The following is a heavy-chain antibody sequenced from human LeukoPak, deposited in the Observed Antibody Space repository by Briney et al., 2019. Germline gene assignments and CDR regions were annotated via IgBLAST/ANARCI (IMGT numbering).Heavy chain of an antibody. CDR2: ISSSGSTI. V-gene: IGHV3-48*03. CDR3: AKDPLPIYGDYEGTVY. CDR1: GFTFSSYE. Sequence: GGSLRLSCAASGFTFSSYEMNWVRQAPGKGLEWVSYISSSGSTIYYADSVKGRFTISRDNAKNSLYLQMNSLRAEDTAVYYCAKDPLPIYGDYEGTVYWGQGTLVTVSS. D-gene: IGHD4-17*01. J-gene: IGHJ4*02.